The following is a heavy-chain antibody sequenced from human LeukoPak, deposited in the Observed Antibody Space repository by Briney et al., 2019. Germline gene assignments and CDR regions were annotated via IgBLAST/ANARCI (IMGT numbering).Heavy chain of an antibody. V-gene: IGHV4-39*01. J-gene: IGHJ4*02. Sequence: SETLSLTCTVSGGSIRSSSYYWGWIRQSPEKGLEWIGSISYSGSTYDNPSLKSRVTISVDTSKNQFFLKLTSVTASESAVYYCARSKIGPAGPHYFDYWGQGTLVTVSS. CDR2: ISYSGST. CDR3: ARSKIGPAGPHYFDY. CDR1: GGSIRSSSYY. D-gene: IGHD6-13*01.